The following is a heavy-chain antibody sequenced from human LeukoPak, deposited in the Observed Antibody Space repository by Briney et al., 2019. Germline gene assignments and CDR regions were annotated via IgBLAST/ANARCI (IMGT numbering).Heavy chain of an antibody. V-gene: IGHV3-23*01. CDR1: GFTFSSYA. J-gene: IGHJ4*02. Sequence: GGSLRLSCAASGFTFSSYAMSWVRQAPGKGLEWVSAISGSGGSTYYADSVKGRFTISRDNSKNTLYLQMNSLRAEDTAVYYCAKGSCSSTSCRIDYWGQGTLATVSS. D-gene: IGHD2-2*01. CDR2: ISGSGGST. CDR3: AKGSCSSTSCRIDY.